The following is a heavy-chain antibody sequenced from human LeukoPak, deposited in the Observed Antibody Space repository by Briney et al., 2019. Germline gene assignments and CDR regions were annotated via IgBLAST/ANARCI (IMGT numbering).Heavy chain of an antibody. J-gene: IGHJ4*02. V-gene: IGHV1-46*01. D-gene: IGHD1-26*01. CDR1: GYTFTSYY. CDR3: ARVRRVRGLGATSGSLDY. CDR2: INPSGGST. Sequence: ASVKVSCKASGYTFTSYYMHWVRQAPGQGLEWMGIINPSGGSTSYAQKFQGRGTMTRDTSTSTVYMELRSLRSEDTAVYYCARVRRVRGLGATSGSLDYWGQGTLVTVSS.